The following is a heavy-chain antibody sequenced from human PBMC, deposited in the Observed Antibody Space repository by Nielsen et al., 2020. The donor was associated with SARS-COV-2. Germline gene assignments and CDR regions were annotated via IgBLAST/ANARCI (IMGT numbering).Heavy chain of an antibody. V-gene: IGHV1-2*06. J-gene: IGHJ6*02. CDR3: ARARATIFGLVMSYGMDV. Sequence: ASVKVSCKASGYTFTDYYIHWVRQAPGQGLEWMGRINPYSGGRNYAQKFQGTVTMTRDASISTVYMELTSDDTAVYYCARARATIFGLVMSYGMDVWGQGTTVAVSS. CDR1: GYTFTDYY. D-gene: IGHD3/OR15-3a*01. CDR2: INPYSGGR.